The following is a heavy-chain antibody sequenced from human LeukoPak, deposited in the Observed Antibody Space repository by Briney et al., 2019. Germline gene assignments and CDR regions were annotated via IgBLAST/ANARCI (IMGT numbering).Heavy chain of an antibody. CDR2: IYTSGRT. J-gene: IGHJ5*02. CDR1: GGSITSNY. Sequence: PSETLSLTCTVSGGSITSNYWSWIRQSAGKGLEWIGRIYTSGRTNLNPSLKSRVSMSVDLSKNQLSLNLTSVTAADTAVYYCARDQGYSSYNWFDPWGQGTPVTVSS. CDR3: ARDQGYSSYNWFDP. V-gene: IGHV4-4*07. D-gene: IGHD5-18*01.